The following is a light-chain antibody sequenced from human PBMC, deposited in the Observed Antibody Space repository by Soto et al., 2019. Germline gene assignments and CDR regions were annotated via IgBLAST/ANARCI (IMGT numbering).Light chain of an antibody. J-gene: IGLJ3*02. CDR1: SSNIGINY. CDR3: GTWDGSLSAGV. CDR2: END. Sequence: QPVLTQPPSVSAAPGQKVTISCSGSSSNIGINYVSWYQQLPGTAPKLLIYENDKRPSGIPDRFSGSKSGTSATLGITGLQTGDEADYYCGTWDGSLSAGVFGGGTQLTVL. V-gene: IGLV1-51*02.